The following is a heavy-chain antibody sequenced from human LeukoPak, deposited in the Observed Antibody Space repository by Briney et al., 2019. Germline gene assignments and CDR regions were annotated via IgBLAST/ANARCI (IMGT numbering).Heavy chain of an antibody. CDR1: GFTVSSNY. CDR3: GRWFGELWYAFDI. Sequence: GGSLRLSCAASGFTVSSNYMSWVRQAPGKGLEWVSVIYSGGSTYYADSVKGRFTISRDNSKNTLYLQMNSLRAEDTAVYYCGRWFGELWYAFDIWGQGTMVTVSS. D-gene: IGHD3-10*01. V-gene: IGHV3-66*01. CDR2: IYSGGST. J-gene: IGHJ3*02.